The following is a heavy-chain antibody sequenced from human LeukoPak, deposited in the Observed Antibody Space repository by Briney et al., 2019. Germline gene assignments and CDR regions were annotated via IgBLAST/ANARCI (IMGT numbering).Heavy chain of an antibody. J-gene: IGHJ4*02. V-gene: IGHV3-23*01. CDR1: GFTFSSYA. D-gene: IGHD2-15*01. CDR3: AKNGGSQCYSHLDS. Sequence: GGSLRLSCAASGFTFSSYAMSWVRQAPGKGLEWVSGTSGSGGSTYYVGSVKGRFTISRDNSKNTLYLQMNSLRVEDTAVYYCAKNGGSQCYSHLDSWGQGTLVTVSS. CDR2: TSGSGGST.